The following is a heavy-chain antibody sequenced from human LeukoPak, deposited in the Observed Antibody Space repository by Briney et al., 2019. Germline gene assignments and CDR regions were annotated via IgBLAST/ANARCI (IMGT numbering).Heavy chain of an antibody. CDR2: INTNTGNP. CDR1: GYTLTSYA. CDR3: ARVVRYSGSYHMTPSPVGMDV. D-gene: IGHD1-26*01. Sequence: ASVKVSCKGSGYTLTSYAMNWVRQAPGQGLEWVGWINTNTGNPTYAQGFTGRFVFSLDTSVSTAYLQISSLKAEDTAVYYCARVVRYSGSYHMTPSPVGMDVWGQGTTVTVSS. J-gene: IGHJ6*02. V-gene: IGHV7-4-1*02.